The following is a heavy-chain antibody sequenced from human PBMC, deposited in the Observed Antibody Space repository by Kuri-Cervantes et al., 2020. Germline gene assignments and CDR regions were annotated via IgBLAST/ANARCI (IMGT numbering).Heavy chain of an antibody. D-gene: IGHD2-15*01. CDR2: IRYDGSNK. J-gene: IGHJ4*02. CDR1: GFTFSSYG. Sequence: GESLKISCAASGFTFSSYGMHWVRQAPGKGLEWVAFIRYDGSNKYYADSVKGRFTISRDNSKNTLYLQMNSLRAEDTAVYYCAKGACSGGSCSPDYWGQGTLVTVSS. CDR3: AKGACSGGSCSPDY. V-gene: IGHV3-30*02.